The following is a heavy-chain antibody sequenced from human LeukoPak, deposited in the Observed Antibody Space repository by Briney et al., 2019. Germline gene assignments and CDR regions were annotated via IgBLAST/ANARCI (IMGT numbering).Heavy chain of an antibody. CDR2: IIPIFGTA. J-gene: IGHJ4*02. D-gene: IGHD2-2*01. CDR1: GYTFTSYA. CDR3: ARGGDREYCSSTSCYLGLYYFDY. Sequence: SVKVSCKASGYTFTSYAISWVRQAPGQGLEWMGGIIPIFGTANYAQKFQGRVTITADESTSTAYMELSSLRSEDTAVYYCARGGDREYCSSTSCYLGLYYFDYWGQGTLVTVSS. V-gene: IGHV1-69*13.